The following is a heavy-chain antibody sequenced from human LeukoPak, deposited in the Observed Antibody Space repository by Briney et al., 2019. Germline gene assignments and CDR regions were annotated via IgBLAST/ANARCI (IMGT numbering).Heavy chain of an antibody. D-gene: IGHD3-10*01. CDR3: AREQPYYYGSGAYYFDY. CDR1: GGSISSYY. V-gene: IGHV4-59*12. Sequence: PSETLSLTCTVSGGSISSYYWSWIRQPSGKGLEWIGYIYYSGSTYYNPSLKSRVTISVDTSKNQFSLKLSSVTAADTAVYYCAREQPYYYGSGAYYFDYWGQGTLVTVSS. J-gene: IGHJ4*02. CDR2: IYYSGST.